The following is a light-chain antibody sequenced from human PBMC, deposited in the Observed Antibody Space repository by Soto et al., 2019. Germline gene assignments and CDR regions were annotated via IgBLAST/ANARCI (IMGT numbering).Light chain of an antibody. J-gene: IGKJ1*01. CDR3: QQSYSTPWT. V-gene: IGKV1-39*01. Sequence: DIQMTQCPSSLSASVGDRVTITCRASQSISSYLNWYQQKPGKAPKLLIYAASSLQSGVPSRFSGSGSGTDFTPTISSLQPEDFATYYCQQSYSTPWTFGQGTKVDIK. CDR2: AAS. CDR1: QSISSY.